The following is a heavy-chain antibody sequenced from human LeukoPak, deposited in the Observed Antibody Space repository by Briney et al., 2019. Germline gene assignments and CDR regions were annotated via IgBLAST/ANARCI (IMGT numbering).Heavy chain of an antibody. V-gene: IGHV4-38-2*01. Sequence: PSETLSLTCAVSGASISNVYYWVCIRQPPGRGLEWIGILYHSDSAYYNTSLRSRFSISVATPKNQFSLTLMFFTAADTAVYYCARRHDSYYYYYIDVWGTGTTVTVSS. CDR3: ARRHDSYYYYYIDV. CDR2: LYHSDSA. CDR1: GASISNVYY. J-gene: IGHJ6*03.